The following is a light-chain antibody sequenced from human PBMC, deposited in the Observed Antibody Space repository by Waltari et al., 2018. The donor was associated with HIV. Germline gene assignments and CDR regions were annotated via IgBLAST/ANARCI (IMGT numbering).Light chain of an antibody. V-gene: IGLV1-44*01. CDR3: AAWDDSLNAV. CDR1: NSNIATNT. Sequence: QSVLTQPPSASGTPGQRVTISCSGSNSNIATNTVNWYQQLPGTAPKLLIYSNSRRPSGCPDRFSGSKSGTSASLAISGLQSEDEADYYCAAWDDSLNAVFGGGTKLTVL. J-gene: IGLJ2*01. CDR2: SNS.